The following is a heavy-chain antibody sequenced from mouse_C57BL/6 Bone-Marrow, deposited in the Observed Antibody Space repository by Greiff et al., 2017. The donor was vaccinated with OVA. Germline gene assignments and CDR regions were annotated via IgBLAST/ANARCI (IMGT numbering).Heavy chain of an antibody. J-gene: IGHJ1*03. CDR1: GYTFTSYW. V-gene: IGHV1-69*01. CDR3: ARWDYYGSSYGWYFDV. CDR2: IDPSDSYT. Sequence: QVQLQQPGAELVMPGASVKLSCKASGYTFTSYWMHWVKQRPGQGLEWIGEIDPSDSYTNYNQKFKGKSTLTVDKSSSTAYMQLSSLTSEDSAVYYCARWDYYGSSYGWYFDVWGTGTTVTVSS. D-gene: IGHD1-1*01.